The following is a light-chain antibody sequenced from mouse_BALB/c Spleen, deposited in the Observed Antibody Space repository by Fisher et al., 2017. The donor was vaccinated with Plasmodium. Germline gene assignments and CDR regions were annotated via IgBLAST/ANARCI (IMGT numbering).Light chain of an antibody. CDR2: YSS. CDR3: FQGSHVPPT. J-gene: IGKJ1*01. V-gene: IGKV5-45*01. CDR1: QSISNY. Sequence: DIVLTQTPATLSVTPGDRVSLSCRASQSISNYLHWYQQKSHGSPRLLISYSSQSISGIPSRFSGNGSGTDFTLKISRVEAEDLGVYYCFQGSHVPPTFGGGTKLEIK.